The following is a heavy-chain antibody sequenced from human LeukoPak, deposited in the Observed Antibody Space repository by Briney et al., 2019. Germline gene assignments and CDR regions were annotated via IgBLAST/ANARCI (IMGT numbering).Heavy chain of an antibody. V-gene: IGHV3-7*01. J-gene: IGHJ4*02. CDR3: ARKSADRGDGD. CDR1: GFTFSHYW. CDR2: IQPDGSNK. Sequence: GGSLRLSCAASGFTFSHYWMYWVRQAPGKGLEWVANIQPDGSNKYYADSVKGRFTISRDNAENSLYLQMDSLRAEDTAIYYCARKSADRGDGDWGQGTLVTVSS. D-gene: IGHD2-15*01.